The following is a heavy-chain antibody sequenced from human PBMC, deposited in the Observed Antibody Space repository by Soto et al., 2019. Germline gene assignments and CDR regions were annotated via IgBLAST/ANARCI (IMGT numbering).Heavy chain of an antibody. V-gene: IGHV1-18*01. CDR2: ISAYNGNT. CDR3: ARGHGDYVGDFDY. J-gene: IGHJ4*02. D-gene: IGHD4-17*01. CDR1: GYTFNKYS. Sequence: QVQLVQSGAEVKKPGASVKVSCKASGYTFNKYSITWVRQAPGQGLEWMGWISAYNGNTNFAQKVQGRVTMATDPSTSTAYMELRSMRSDDTAVYYCARGHGDYVGDFDYWGQGTLVTVSS.